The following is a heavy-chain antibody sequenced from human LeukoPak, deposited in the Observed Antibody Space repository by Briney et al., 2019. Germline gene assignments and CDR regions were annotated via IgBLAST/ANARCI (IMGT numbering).Heavy chain of an antibody. J-gene: IGHJ4*02. CDR2: IKQDGSEK. CDR3: ARVSGRYSIYYFDY. CDR1: EFSVGSNY. V-gene: IGHV3-7*01. Sequence: GGSLRLSCAASEFSVGSNYMTWVRQAPGKGLEWVANIKQDGSEKYYVDSVKGRFTISRDNAKNSLYLQMNSLRAEDTAVYYCARVSGRYSIYYFDYWGQGTLVTVSS. D-gene: IGHD3-9*01.